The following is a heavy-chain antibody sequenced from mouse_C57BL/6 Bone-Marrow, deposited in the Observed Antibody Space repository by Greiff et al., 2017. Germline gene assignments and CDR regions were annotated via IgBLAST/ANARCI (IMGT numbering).Heavy chain of an antibody. CDR2: IDPANGNT. J-gene: IGHJ4*01. CDR1: GFNIKNTY. CDR3: APGVTTLYYYAMGD. Sequence: EVQLQQSVAELVRPGASVKLSCTASGFNIKNTYMHWVKQRPEQGLEWIGRIDPANGNTKYAPKFQGTAPITADTSSNTAYLQLSSLTSEDTAIYYCAPGVTTLYYYAMGDWGQGTSVTVSS. D-gene: IGHD2-5*01. V-gene: IGHV14-3*01.